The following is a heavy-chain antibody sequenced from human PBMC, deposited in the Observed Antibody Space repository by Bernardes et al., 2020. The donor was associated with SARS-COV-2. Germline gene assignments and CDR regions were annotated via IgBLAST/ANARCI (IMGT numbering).Heavy chain of an antibody. D-gene: IGHD3-10*01. CDR1: GFTFSSYG. Sequence: GGSLRLSCAASGFTFSSYGMHWVRQAPGTGLEWVAVISYDGSNQYYADSVKGRFTISRDNSKNTLYLQMNSLRAEDTAVYYCAKDNFPLLLWFGELSPIDYWGQGTLVTVSS. CDR2: ISYDGSNQ. V-gene: IGHV3-30*18. J-gene: IGHJ4*02. CDR3: AKDNFPLLLWFGELSPIDY.